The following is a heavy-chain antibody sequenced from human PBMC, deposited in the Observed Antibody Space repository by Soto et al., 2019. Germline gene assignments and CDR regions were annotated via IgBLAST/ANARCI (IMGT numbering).Heavy chain of an antibody. Sequence: QVQLVQSGAEVKKPGSSVKVSCKASGGTFSSYAISWVRQAPGQGLEWMGGIIPIFGTANYAQKFQGRVTITADESTSTAYMELSSLRSEDTAVYYCARGKALAYWGGDCSDDAFDIWGQGTMVTVSS. CDR3: ARGKALAYWGGDCSDDAFDI. CDR1: GGTFSSYA. D-gene: IGHD2-21*02. CDR2: IIPIFGTA. V-gene: IGHV1-69*01. J-gene: IGHJ3*02.